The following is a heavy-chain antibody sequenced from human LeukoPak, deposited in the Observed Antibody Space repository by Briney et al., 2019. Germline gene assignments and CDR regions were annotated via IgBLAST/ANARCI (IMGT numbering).Heavy chain of an antibody. CDR3: VRDQRDTNLYYYGMHV. CDR1: GDSVSRAGTA. V-gene: IGHV6-1*01. Sequence: SQTLSLTCAISGDSVSRAGTAWSWIRQSPSRGLEWLGRTYYRSKWYNDYAVSVKSRISTNPDTSKNQFSLQLNSVTPEDTAVYYCVRDQRDTNLYYYGMHVWGQGTTVTVSS. CDR2: TYYRSKWYN. D-gene: IGHD2-8*01. J-gene: IGHJ6*02.